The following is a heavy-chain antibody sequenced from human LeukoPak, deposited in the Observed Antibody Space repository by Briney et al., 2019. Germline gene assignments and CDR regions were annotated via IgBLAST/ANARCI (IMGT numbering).Heavy chain of an antibody. V-gene: IGHV1-69*06. CDR1: GGTFSSYA. Sequence: SVRVSCKASGGTFSSYAISWVRQAPGQGLEWMGGIIPIFGTANYAQKFQGRVTITADKSTSTAYMELSSLRSEDTAVYYCARHGKDSSGYPFDYWGQGTLVTVSS. CDR2: IIPIFGTA. CDR3: ARHGKDSSGYPFDY. D-gene: IGHD3-22*01. J-gene: IGHJ4*02.